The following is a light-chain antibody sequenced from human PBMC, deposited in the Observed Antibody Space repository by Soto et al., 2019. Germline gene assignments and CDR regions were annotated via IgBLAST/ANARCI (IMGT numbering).Light chain of an antibody. CDR1: SSDIGGYDY. Sequence: ALTQPPSASGSPGQSVTISCTGTSSDIGGYDYVSWYQQHPGKAPKLIIYEVNKRPSGVPDRFSGSKSGNTASLIVSGLQAEDEADYYCSSYAGSNNLVFAGGTKLTVL. J-gene: IGLJ3*02. CDR3: SSYAGSNNLV. V-gene: IGLV2-8*01. CDR2: EVN.